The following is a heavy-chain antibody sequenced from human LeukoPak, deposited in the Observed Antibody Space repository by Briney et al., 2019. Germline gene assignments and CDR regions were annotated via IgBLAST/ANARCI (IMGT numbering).Heavy chain of an antibody. J-gene: IGHJ5*02. Sequence: SQTLSLTCTVSGGSISSDSYYWSWIRQPAGKGLEWLGRIYSSGSTSYSPSLKSRVTISVDTSKNQFSLKLSSVTAADTAVYYCARHLITMVRGVVNWFDPWGQGTLVTVSS. CDR2: IYSSGST. CDR3: ARHLITMVRGVVNWFDP. CDR1: GGSISSDSYY. V-gene: IGHV4-61*02. D-gene: IGHD3-10*01.